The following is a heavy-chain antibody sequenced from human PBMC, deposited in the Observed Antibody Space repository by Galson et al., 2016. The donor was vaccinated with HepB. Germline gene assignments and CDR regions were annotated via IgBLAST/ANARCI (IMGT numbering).Heavy chain of an antibody. CDR2: IHPDLRGT. J-gene: IGHJ4*02. CDR1: GYTFTGYY. CDR3: AGGVDTFSWYTTRFEY. V-gene: IGHV1-2*02. Sequence: SVKASCKASGYTFTGYYIYWVRQAPGQGLEWMGYIHPDLRGTNYAQTCQGRVTMTRDTSISTDDMELSGLRSDDTAVFYCAGGVDTFSWYTTRFEYWGRGALVTVSS. D-gene: IGHD5-18*01.